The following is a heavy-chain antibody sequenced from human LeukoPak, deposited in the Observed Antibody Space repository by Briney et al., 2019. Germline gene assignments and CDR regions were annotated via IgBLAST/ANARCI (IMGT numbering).Heavy chain of an antibody. D-gene: IGHD6-19*01. V-gene: IGHV3-48*02. Sequence: QSGGSLRLSCVASGFTVNSYSMNWVRQAPGKGLEWVSYFGWSGTTIYYADSVKGRFTIPRDSARNSLYLQMNSLRDEDSAVYYCARDSGSGWSNDYWGQGTLVTVSS. J-gene: IGHJ4*02. CDR2: FGWSGTTI. CDR1: GFTVNSYS. CDR3: ARDSGSGWSNDY.